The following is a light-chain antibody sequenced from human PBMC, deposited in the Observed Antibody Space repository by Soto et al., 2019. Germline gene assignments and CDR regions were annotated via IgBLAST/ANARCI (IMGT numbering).Light chain of an antibody. V-gene: IGKV3-20*01. CDR1: QTISSSY. CDR3: QQYAGSPPRT. Sequence: EIVLTQSPGTLSLSPGERATLSCRASQTISSSYVAWYQQKPGQAPRLLIYGASSRATGIPDRFSGSGSGTDFTLTISRLEPEDFAVYYCQQYAGSPPRTFGQGTKVEIK. J-gene: IGKJ1*01. CDR2: GAS.